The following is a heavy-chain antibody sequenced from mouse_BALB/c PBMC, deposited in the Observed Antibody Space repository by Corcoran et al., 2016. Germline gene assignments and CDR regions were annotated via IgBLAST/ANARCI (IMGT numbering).Heavy chain of an antibody. CDR3: ARECTTVVAHYYAMDY. CDR2: INPYNGAT. J-gene: IGHJ4*01. Sequence: EVQLQQSGPELVKPGASVKISCKASGYSFTGYYMHWVKQSHVKSLEWIGRINPYNGATSYNQNFKDKASLTVDKSSSTAYMELHSLTSEDSAVYYCARECTTVVAHYYAMDYWGQGTSVTVSS. V-gene: IGHV1-26*01. CDR1: GYSFTGYY. D-gene: IGHD1-1*01.